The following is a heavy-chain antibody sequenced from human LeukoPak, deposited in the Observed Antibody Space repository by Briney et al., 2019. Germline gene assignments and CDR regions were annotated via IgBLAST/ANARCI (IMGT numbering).Heavy chain of an antibody. J-gene: IGHJ4*02. V-gene: IGHV3-11*04. Sequence: GGSLRLSCTTSGFTFGDYGMSWIRQAPGRGLEWVSYISNSGNTIYYADSLKGRFTVSRDNAKNSLYLQMNSLRDEDTAVYYCARSWASNYGDYWGQGTLVTVSS. D-gene: IGHD4-11*01. CDR2: ISNSGNTI. CDR3: ARSWASNYGDY. CDR1: GFTFGDYG.